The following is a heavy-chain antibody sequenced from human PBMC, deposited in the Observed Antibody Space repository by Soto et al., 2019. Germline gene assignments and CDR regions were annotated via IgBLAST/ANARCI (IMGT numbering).Heavy chain of an antibody. CDR3: ARIVAATNPLYYYYGMDV. V-gene: IGHV1-46*01. J-gene: IGHJ6*02. Sequence: QVQLVQSGAEVKKPGASVKVSCKASGYTFTSYYMHWVRQAPGQGLEWMGIINPSGGSTSYAQKXQGRVTMTRDXXTXTXXMELSSLRSEDTAVYYCARIVAATNPLYYYYGMDVWGQGTTVTVSS. D-gene: IGHD2-15*01. CDR1: GYTFTSYY. CDR2: INPSGGST.